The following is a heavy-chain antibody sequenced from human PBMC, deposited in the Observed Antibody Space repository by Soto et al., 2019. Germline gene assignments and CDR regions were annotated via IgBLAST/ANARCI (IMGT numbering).Heavy chain of an antibody. J-gene: IGHJ4*02. V-gene: IGHV3-73*02. CDR1: GFTLSGSA. CDR2: IRSKTHSYAT. Sequence: EVQLVESGGGLVQPGESLKLSCAASGFTLSGSAVHWVRQASGKGLEWVGRIRSKTHSYATEYIASVKGRFTMSRDDSNNTAYLQMTGLKTDDTAVYYCTRSGGSYSFGYWCQGTLVTVSS. CDR3: TRSGGSYSFGY. D-gene: IGHD1-26*01.